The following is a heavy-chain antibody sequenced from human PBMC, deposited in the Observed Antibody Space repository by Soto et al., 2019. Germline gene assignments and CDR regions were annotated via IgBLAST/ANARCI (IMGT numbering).Heavy chain of an antibody. CDR2: IIPIFGTA. CDR1: GGTFSSYA. CDR3: ARALTAVAGTYYYYGMDG. D-gene: IGHD6-19*01. J-gene: IGHJ6*02. V-gene: IGHV1-69*13. Sequence: SVKVSCKASGGTFSSYAISWVRQAPGQGLEWMGGIIPIFGTANYAQKFQGRVTITADESTSTAYMELSSLRSEDTAVYYCARALTAVAGTYYYYGMDGWGQGTTVTVSS.